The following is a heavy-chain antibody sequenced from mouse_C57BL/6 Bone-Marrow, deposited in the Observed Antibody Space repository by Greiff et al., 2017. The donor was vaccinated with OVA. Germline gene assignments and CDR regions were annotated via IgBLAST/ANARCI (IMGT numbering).Heavy chain of an antibody. V-gene: IGHV1-18*01. CDR2: INPNNGGT. J-gene: IGHJ3*01. Sequence: VHVKQSGPELVKPGASVKIPCKASGYTFTDYNMDWVKQSHGKSLEWIGDINPNNGGTIYNQKFKGKATLTVDKSSSTAYMELRSLTSEDTAVYYCARSRLRLFAYWGQGTLVTVSA. CDR1: GYTFTDYN. D-gene: IGHD1-1*01. CDR3: ARSRLRLFAY.